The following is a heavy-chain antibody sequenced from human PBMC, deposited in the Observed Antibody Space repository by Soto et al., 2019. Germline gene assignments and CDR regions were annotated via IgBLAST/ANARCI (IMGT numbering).Heavy chain of an antibody. D-gene: IGHD3-10*02. CDR2: IYYSGST. V-gene: IGHV4-31*03. CDR3: ARVFGEKTYYYYGMDV. Sequence: SETLSLTCTVSGGSISIGGYYWSWIRHHPGKGLEWIGYIYYSGSTYYNPSLKSRVTISVDTSKNQFSLKLSSVTAADTAVYYCARVFGEKTYYYYGMDVWGQGTTVTVS. J-gene: IGHJ6*02. CDR1: GGSISIGGYY.